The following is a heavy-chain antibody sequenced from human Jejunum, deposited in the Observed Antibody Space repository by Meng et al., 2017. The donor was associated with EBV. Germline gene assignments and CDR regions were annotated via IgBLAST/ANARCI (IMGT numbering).Heavy chain of an antibody. J-gene: IGHJ4*02. Sequence: VQLVEPGDALVQPGGSLRLSCAASGFSFSTYWMHWVRQAPGKWLVWISRINENGRTTTYADSVKGRFTISRDNTKNTLYLQMNNLRAEDTAVYFCSRDLAGPYDDWGQGTLVTVSS. V-gene: IGHV3-74*01. CDR1: GFSFSTYW. CDR2: INENGRTT. CDR3: SRDLAGPYDD.